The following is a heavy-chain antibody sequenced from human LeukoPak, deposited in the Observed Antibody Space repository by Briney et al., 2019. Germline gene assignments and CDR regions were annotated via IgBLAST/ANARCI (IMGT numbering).Heavy chain of an antibody. CDR3: AREFYGDYEWDYFDY. V-gene: IGHV4-39*07. J-gene: IGHJ4*02. CDR2: IYYSGST. CDR1: GGSISSSSYY. D-gene: IGHD4-17*01. Sequence: KPSETLSLTCTVSGGSISSSSYYWGWIRQPPGKGLEWIGSIYYSGSTYYNPSLKSRATISVDTSKNQFSLKLSSVTAADTAVYYCAREFYGDYEWDYFDYWGQGTLVTVSS.